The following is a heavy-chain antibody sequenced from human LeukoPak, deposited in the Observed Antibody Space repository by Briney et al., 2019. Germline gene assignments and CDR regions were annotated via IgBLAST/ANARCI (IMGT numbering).Heavy chain of an antibody. D-gene: IGHD2-2*02. CDR3: ARRDIVVVPAAIRGVGDAFDI. CDR2: IYYSGST. CDR1: GFTFSSYSMN. Sequence: GSLRLSCAASGFTFSSYSMNWVRQAPGKGLEWIGSIYYSGSTYYNPSLKSRVTISVDTSKNQFSLKLSSVTAADTAVYYCARRDIVVVPAAIRGVGDAFDIWGQGTMVTVSS. J-gene: IGHJ3*02. V-gene: IGHV4-39*01.